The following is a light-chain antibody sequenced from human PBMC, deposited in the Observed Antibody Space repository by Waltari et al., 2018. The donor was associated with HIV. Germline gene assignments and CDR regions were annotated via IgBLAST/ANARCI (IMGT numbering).Light chain of an antibody. CDR1: SLPNKL. J-gene: IGLJ3*02. CDR2: KDI. V-gene: IGLV3-25*03. CDR3: QSTDDDGIWV. Sequence: SYGMTQATSVSVSPGQTDKITFSRGSLPNKLSSWYRQRPGKAPILLIYKDIERPSGIPDRISGSRSGTTVTLTINGVQAEDEADYYCQSTDDDGIWVFGGGTKLTVL.